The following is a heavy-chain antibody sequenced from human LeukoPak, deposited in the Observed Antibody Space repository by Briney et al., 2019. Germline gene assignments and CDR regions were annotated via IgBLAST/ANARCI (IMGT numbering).Heavy chain of an antibody. CDR1: GFTFDDYG. Sequence: GGSLRLSCAASGFTFDDYGMSWVRQAPGKGLEWVSGINWNGGSTGYADSVKGRFTISRDNAKNSLYLQMNSLRAEDTALYYCAREGIAARLPPPDYRGLYYYYYYYMDVWGKGTTVTVSS. J-gene: IGHJ6*03. D-gene: IGHD6-6*01. CDR2: INWNGGST. CDR3: AREGIAARLPPPDYRGLYYYYYYYMDV. V-gene: IGHV3-20*04.